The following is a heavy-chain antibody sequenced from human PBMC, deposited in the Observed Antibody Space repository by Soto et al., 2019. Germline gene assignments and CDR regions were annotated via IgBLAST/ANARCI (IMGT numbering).Heavy chain of an antibody. V-gene: IGHV1-58*01. Sequence: SVKVSCKASGFTFISSAVQWVRQARGQRLEWIGWIVVGSGNTNYAQKFQERVTITRDMSTSTAYMELSSLRSEDTAVYYCAAGDFWSGYYYYYGMDVWGQGTTVTVSS. CDR1: GFTFISSA. D-gene: IGHD3-3*01. CDR2: IVVGSGNT. J-gene: IGHJ6*02. CDR3: AAGDFWSGYYYYYGMDV.